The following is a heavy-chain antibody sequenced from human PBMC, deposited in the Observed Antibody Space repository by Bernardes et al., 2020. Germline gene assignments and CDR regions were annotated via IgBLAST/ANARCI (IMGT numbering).Heavy chain of an antibody. V-gene: IGHV3-20*01. D-gene: IGHD4-17*01. CDR1: GFTFDDYG. Sequence: GLSLRLSCAASGFTFDDYGMSWVRQAPGKGLEWVSGINWNGGSTGYADSVKGRFTISRDNAKNSLYLQMNSLRAEDTALYHCARGEDYGDYMPCYWGQGTLVTVSS. CDR3: ARGEDYGDYMPCY. CDR2: INWNGGST. J-gene: IGHJ4*02.